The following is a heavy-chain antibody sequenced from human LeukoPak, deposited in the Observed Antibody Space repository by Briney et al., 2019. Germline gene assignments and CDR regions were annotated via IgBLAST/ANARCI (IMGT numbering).Heavy chain of an antibody. J-gene: IGHJ4*02. V-gene: IGHV1-2*02. CDR2: INPNSGGT. Sequence: ASVKVSCKASGYTFTGYYMHWVRQAPGQGLEWMGWINPNSGGTNYAQKFQGRVSMTRDTSIGTAYMELSRLRSDDTAVYYCARTKYDILAPFDYWGQGTLVTVSS. D-gene: IGHD3-9*01. CDR3: ARTKYDILAPFDY. CDR1: GYTFTGYY.